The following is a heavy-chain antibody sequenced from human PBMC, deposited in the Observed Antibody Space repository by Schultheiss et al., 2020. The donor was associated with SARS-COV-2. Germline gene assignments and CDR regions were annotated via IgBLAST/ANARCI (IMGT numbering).Heavy chain of an antibody. CDR2: INHSGST. V-gene: IGHV4-34*01. J-gene: IGHJ4*02. Sequence: SQTLSLTCAVYGGSFSGYYWSWIRQPPGKGLEWIGEINHSGSTNYNPSLKSRMTISIDTSKNQFSLKVTSVTAADTAVYYCARVGYSSTWMTFDYWGQGTLVTVSS. CDR1: GGSFSGYY. CDR3: ARVGYSSTWMTFDY. D-gene: IGHD6-13*01.